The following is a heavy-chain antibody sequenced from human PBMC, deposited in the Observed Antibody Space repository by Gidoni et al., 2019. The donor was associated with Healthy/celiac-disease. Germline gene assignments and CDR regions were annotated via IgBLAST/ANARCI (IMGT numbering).Heavy chain of an antibody. CDR1: GFTFDDYA. J-gene: IGHJ6*02. CDR3: AKSSLRFLEWYQHYGMDV. Sequence: EVQLVESGGGLVQPGRSLRLSCAASGFTFDDYAMHWVRQAPGKGLEWFSGISWNSGSIGYADSVKGRFTISRDNAKNSLYLQMNSLRAEDTALYYCAKSSLRFLEWYQHYGMDVWGQGTTVTVSS. CDR2: ISWNSGSI. D-gene: IGHD3-3*01. V-gene: IGHV3-9*01.